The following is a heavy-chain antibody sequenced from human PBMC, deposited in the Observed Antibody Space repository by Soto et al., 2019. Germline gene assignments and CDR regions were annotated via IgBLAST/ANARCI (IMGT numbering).Heavy chain of an antibody. J-gene: IGHJ6*03. D-gene: IGHD3-3*01. CDR1: GYTFTSYG. Sequence: ASVKVSCKASGYTFTSYGISWVRQAPGQGLEWMGWISAYNGNTNYAQKLQGRVTMTTDTSTSTAYMELRSLRSDDTAVYYCAREAYDFWSGYSLGNYYYYMDVWGKGTTVTVSS. CDR2: ISAYNGNT. CDR3: AREAYDFWSGYSLGNYYYYMDV. V-gene: IGHV1-18*01.